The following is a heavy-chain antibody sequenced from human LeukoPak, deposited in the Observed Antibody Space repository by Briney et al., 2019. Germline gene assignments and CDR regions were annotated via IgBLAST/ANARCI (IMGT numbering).Heavy chain of an antibody. Sequence: PGGSLRLSCAASGLTFDDYAMHRVRQAPGKGLERVSLISWDGGSTYYADSVKGRFTISRDNSKNSLYLQMNSLRAEDTALYYCAKSARHHYYDSSGYWGDFDYWGQGTLVTVSS. J-gene: IGHJ4*02. CDR3: AKSARHHYYDSSGYWGDFDY. D-gene: IGHD3-22*01. V-gene: IGHV3-43D*03. CDR1: GLTFDDYA. CDR2: ISWDGGST.